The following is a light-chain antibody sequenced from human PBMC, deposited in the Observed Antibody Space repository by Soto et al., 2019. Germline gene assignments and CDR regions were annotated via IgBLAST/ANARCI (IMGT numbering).Light chain of an antibody. J-gene: IGKJ1*01. Sequence: DVVMTQSPLSLPVTLGQPASISCRSSESLIHSDGSTYLSWFQQRPGQSPRRLIYEVSDRDSGVPERFSSSGSGTDVTLKMSRVEAEDAGVSYCMQGTHWPWTFGKGTEVEIK. V-gene: IGKV2-30*02. CDR3: MQGTHWPWT. CDR1: ESLIHSDGSTY. CDR2: EVS.